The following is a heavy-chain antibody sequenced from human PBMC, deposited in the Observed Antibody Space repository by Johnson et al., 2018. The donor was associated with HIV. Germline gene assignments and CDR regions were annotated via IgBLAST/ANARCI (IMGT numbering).Heavy chain of an antibody. D-gene: IGHD6-13*01. CDR3: ARGIAAAPLWAFDI. J-gene: IGHJ3*02. Sequence: QVQLVESGGGVVQPGRSLRLSCAASGFIFSSNAMHCVRQAPGKGLEWVAVISYDGSNKFYADSVKGRFTISRDNSKNTLYLQMNSLIAEDTAVYYCARGIAAAPLWAFDIWGQGTMVTVSS. CDR2: ISYDGSNK. CDR1: GFIFSSNA. V-gene: IGHV3-30-3*01.